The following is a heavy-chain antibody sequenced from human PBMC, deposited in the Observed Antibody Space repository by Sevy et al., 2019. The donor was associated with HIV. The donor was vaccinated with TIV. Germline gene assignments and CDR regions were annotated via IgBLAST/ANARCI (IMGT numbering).Heavy chain of an antibody. J-gene: IGHJ4*02. CDR3: TTDHRRDGIVVVPFEY. CDR2: IRSKAGGGTT. D-gene: IGHD2-15*01. Sequence: GGSLRLSCAASGFTFSNAWMSWVRQSPGKGLEWVGRIRSKAGGGTTDDATIAKGKLTISRDDSRDILYLQLNSLETEDTAVYYCTTDHRRDGIVVVPFEYWGQGTLVTVSS. CDR1: GFTFSNAW. V-gene: IGHV3-15*01.